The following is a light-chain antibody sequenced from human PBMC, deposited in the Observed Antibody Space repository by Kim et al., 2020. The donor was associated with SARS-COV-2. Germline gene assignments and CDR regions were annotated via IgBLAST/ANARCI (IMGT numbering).Light chain of an antibody. Sequence: ASVGDRVTITCRESQDINNHLAWFQQKPGKAPKSLIFATSSLQTGVPSKFSGSRSGTDFTLTISTLQPEDSATYYCQQYRFYPPTFGQGTKVDIK. J-gene: IGKJ1*01. CDR2: ATS. V-gene: IGKV1-16*02. CDR3: QQYRFYPPT. CDR1: QDINNH.